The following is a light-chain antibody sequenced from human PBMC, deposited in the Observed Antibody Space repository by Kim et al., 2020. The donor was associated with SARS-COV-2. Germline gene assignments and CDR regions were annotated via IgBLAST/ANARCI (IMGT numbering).Light chain of an antibody. J-gene: IGLJ2*01. Sequence: SYELTQPPSVSVAPGKTATLTCGGSNIGEKSVHWSQQKAGQAPVLVISYDSDRPSGIPERFSGSNSGNTATLTISRVEAGDEAVYYCQVWEKYTEHVVFGGGTQLTVL. CDR1: NIGEKS. CDR3: QVWEKYTEHVV. V-gene: IGLV3-21*01. CDR2: YDS.